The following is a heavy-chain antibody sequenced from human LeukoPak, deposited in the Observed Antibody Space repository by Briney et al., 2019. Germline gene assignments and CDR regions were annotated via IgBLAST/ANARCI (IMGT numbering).Heavy chain of an antibody. V-gene: IGHV3-30*18. CDR1: LFTFSSYG. CDR2: ISYDGSNK. J-gene: IGHJ3*02. CDR3: AKYSVEWLGPHDAFDI. Sequence: GRSLRLSCASSLFTFSSYGMHWVRQAPGKGGEGVAVISYDGSNKYYAASVKGRFTISRDNSKNPLYLKMNSLRAGDRAVYYCAKYSVEWLGPHDAFDIWGQGTMVTVSS. D-gene: IGHD6-19*01.